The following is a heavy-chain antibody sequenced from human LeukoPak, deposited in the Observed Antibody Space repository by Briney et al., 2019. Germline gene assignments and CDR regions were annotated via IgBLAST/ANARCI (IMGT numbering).Heavy chain of an antibody. D-gene: IGHD2-2*01. V-gene: IGHV4-38-2*01. Sequence: SETLSLTCAVYGGSFSGYYWGWIRQPPGKGLEWIGSIYHRGSTYYNPSLKSRVTISVDTSKYQFSLKLSSVTAADTAVYYCARATLGSTSCYFDYWGQGTLVTVSS. CDR2: IYHRGST. J-gene: IGHJ4*02. CDR1: GGSFSGYY. CDR3: ARATLGSTSCYFDY.